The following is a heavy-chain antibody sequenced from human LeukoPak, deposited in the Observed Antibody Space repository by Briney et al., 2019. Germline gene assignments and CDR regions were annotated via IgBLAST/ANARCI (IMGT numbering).Heavy chain of an antibody. V-gene: IGHV3-74*01. CDR1: GFTFSSYW. J-gene: IGHJ6*02. D-gene: IGHD4-17*01. Sequence: PGWSLRLSCAASGFTFSSYWMHWVRQAPGKGLVWVSRINSDGSSTSYADSVKGRFTISRDNAKNTLYLQMNSLRAEDTAVYYCARDRSDYGDYVLGYYYYGMDVWGQGTTVTVSS. CDR2: INSDGSST. CDR3: ARDRSDYGDYVLGYYYYGMDV.